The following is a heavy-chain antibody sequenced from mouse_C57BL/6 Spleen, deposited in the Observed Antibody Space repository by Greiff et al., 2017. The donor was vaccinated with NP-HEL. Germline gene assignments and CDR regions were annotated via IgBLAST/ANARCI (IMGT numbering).Heavy chain of an antibody. V-gene: IGHV14-4*01. D-gene: IGHD3-2*02. CDR2: IDPENGDT. Sequence: EVQLQQSGAELVRPGASVKLSCTASGFNIKDDYMHWVKQRPEQGLEWIGWIDPENGDTEYASKFQGKATITADPSSNTAYLQLSSLTSEDTAVYYCTTDIVDSSGYKGWFAYWGQGTLVTVSA. CDR3: TTDIVDSSGYKGWFAY. CDR1: GFNIKDDY. J-gene: IGHJ3*01.